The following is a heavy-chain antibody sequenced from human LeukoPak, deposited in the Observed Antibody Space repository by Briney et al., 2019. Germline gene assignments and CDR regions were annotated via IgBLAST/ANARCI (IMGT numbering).Heavy chain of an antibody. CDR3: ARSEHSSSSFDY. D-gene: IGHD6-6*01. V-gene: IGHV3-21*01. CDR2: ISSSSTHI. CDR1: RFTLSSYS. Sequence: GGSLRLSCAASRFTLSSYSMNRVRQAPGWGLEWVSYISSSSTHIYYSDSVKGRFTTSTDNARNSLYLQMNSLRAEDTAIYYCARSEHSSSSFDYWGQGTLVTVPS. J-gene: IGHJ4*02.